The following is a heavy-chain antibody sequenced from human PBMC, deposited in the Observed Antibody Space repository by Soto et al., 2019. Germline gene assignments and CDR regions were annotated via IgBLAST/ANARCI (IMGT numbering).Heavy chain of an antibody. CDR3: ARDRMGYDYVWGSYRYGQADYGMDV. Sequence: PSETLSLTCTVSGGSISSYYWSWIRQPAGKGLEWIGRIYTSGSTNYNPSLKSRVTMSVDTSKNQFSLKLSSVTAADTAVYYCARDRMGYDYVWGSYRYGQADYGMDVWGQGTTVTVSS. J-gene: IGHJ6*02. D-gene: IGHD3-16*02. CDR2: IYTSGST. CDR1: GGSISSYY. V-gene: IGHV4-4*07.